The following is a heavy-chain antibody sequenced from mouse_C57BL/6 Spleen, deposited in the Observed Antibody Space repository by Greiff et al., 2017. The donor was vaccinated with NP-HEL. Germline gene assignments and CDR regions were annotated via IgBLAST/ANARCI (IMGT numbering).Heavy chain of an antibody. CDR1: GFTFSSYG. Sequence: EVKLVESGGDLVKPGGSLKLSCAASGFTFSSYGMSWVRQTPDKRLEWVATISSGGSYTYYPDSVKGRFTISRDNAKNTLYLQMSSLKSEDTAMYYCARHDGSSYRFAYWGQGTLVTVSA. CDR2: ISSGGSYT. D-gene: IGHD1-1*01. CDR3: ARHDGSSYRFAY. J-gene: IGHJ3*01. V-gene: IGHV5-6*01.